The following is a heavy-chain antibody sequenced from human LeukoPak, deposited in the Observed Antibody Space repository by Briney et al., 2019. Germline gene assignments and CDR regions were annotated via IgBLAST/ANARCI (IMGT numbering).Heavy chain of an antibody. CDR2: MNPNSGNT. CDR1: GYTFTSYD. D-gene: IGHD3-3*01. J-gene: IGHJ5*02. CDR3: AREGPGTIFGVVDP. Sequence: ASVKVSCKASGYTFTSYDINWVRQATGQGLEWVGWMNPNSGNTGYAQKFQGRVTMTRNTSISTAYMELSSLRSEDTAVYYCAREGPGTIFGVVDPWGQGTLVTVSS. V-gene: IGHV1-8*01.